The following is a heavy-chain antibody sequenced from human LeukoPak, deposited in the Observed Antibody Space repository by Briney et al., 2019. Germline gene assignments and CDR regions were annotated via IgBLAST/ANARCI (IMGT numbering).Heavy chain of an antibody. J-gene: IGHJ2*01. CDR1: GGSISSSNW. CDR2: IYHSGST. V-gene: IGHV4-4*02. CDR3: ARDQRESTMIVVGPWYFDL. Sequence: SETLSLTCAVSGGSISSSNWWSWVRQPPGKGLEWIGEIYHSGSTNYNPSLKSRVTISVDKSKNQFSLKLSSVTAADTAVYYCARDQRESTMIVVGPWYFDLWGRGTLVTVSS. D-gene: IGHD3-22*01.